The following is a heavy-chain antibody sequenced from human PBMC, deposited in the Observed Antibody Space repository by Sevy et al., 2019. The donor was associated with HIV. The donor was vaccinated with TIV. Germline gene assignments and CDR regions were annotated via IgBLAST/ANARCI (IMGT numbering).Heavy chain of an antibody. D-gene: IGHD3-3*01. CDR1: GGSISSYY. J-gene: IGHJ5*02. V-gene: IGHV4-59*12. CDR3: ARRNKHYDFWSDLNWFDP. Sequence: SETLSLTCTVSGGSISSYYWSWIRQPPGKGLEWIGYIYYSGSTNYNPSLKSRVTISVDTSKNQFSLKLSSVTAADTAVYYCARRNKHYDFWSDLNWFDPWGQGTLVTVSS. CDR2: IYYSGST.